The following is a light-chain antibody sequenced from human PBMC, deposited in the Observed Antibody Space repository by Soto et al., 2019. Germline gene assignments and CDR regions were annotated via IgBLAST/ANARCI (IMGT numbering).Light chain of an antibody. CDR3: CSYAGTSTLV. CDR2: EVS. V-gene: IGLV2-23*02. CDR1: SSDVGSYDL. J-gene: IGLJ2*01. Sequence: QSVLTQPASVSGSPGQSITISCTGTSSDVGSYDLLSWYQQHPGKAPKLMIYEVSKRPSGISNRFSGSKSANTASLTISGLQAEDEADYYCCSYAGTSTLVFGGGTQLTVL.